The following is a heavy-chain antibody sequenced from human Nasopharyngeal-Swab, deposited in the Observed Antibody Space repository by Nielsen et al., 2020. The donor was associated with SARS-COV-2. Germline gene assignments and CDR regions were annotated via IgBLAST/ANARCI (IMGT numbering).Heavy chain of an antibody. CDR3: TRGLTGHIVQWNPSPY. CDR2: ISELGTGI. Sequence: GESLKISCAASGFSITTYGMTWVRQAPGKGLEWISGISELGTGIYYADSVWGRFTTSRDTSKNTVYLQMNTLRADDTAIYFCTRGLTGHIVQWNPSPYWGQGTLVTVSS. D-gene: IGHD1-14*01. V-gene: IGHV3-23*01. CDR1: GFSITTYG. J-gene: IGHJ4*02.